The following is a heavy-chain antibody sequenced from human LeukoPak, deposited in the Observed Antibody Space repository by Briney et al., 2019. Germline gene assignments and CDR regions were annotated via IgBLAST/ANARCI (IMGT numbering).Heavy chain of an antibody. CDR3: ARAGDPGMTWIQLWLHY. V-gene: IGHV3-7*04. J-gene: IGHJ4*02. CDR2: IKQDGSEK. D-gene: IGHD5-18*01. CDR1: GFTFSSYW. Sequence: GGSLRLSCAASGFTFSSYWMSWVRQGPGKGLEWVANIKQDGSEKYYVDSVKGRFTISRDNSKNTLYLQMNSLRAEDTAVYYCARAGDPGMTWIQLWLHYWGQGTLVTVSS.